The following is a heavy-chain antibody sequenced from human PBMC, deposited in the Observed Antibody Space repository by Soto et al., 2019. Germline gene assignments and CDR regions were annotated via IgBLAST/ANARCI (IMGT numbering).Heavy chain of an antibody. CDR1: GGSFSGYY. CDR3: ARSPIFGVGDYYYYYGMDV. J-gene: IGHJ6*02. CDR2: INHSGST. Sequence: TSETLSLTCAVYGGSFSGYYWSWIRQPPGKGLEWIGEINHSGSTNSNTSLKSRVTRSVDTSKHQFSLKLSSVTAADTAVYYCARSPIFGVGDYYYYYGMDVWGQGTTVTVSS. V-gene: IGHV4-34*01. D-gene: IGHD3-3*01.